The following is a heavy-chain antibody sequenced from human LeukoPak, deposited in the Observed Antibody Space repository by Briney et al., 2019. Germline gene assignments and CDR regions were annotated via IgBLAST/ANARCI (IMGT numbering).Heavy chain of an antibody. CDR3: ATYRQVLLPFES. V-gene: IGHV3-21*04. CDR1: GFTFSSYS. J-gene: IGHJ4*02. CDR2: ISGSSSYI. D-gene: IGHD2-8*02. Sequence: GGSLRLSCAASGFTFSSYSMNWVRQAPGKGLEWVSSISGSSSYIYYADSVRGRFTISGDNSKSTLSLQMNSLRAEDTAIYYCATYRQVLLPFESWGQGTLVSVSS.